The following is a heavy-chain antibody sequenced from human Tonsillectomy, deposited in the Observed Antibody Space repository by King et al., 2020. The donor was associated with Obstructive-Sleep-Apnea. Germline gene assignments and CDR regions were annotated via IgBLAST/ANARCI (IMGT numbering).Heavy chain of an antibody. CDR3: ARHHSGPMVRGVIPILYYFDY. J-gene: IGHJ4*02. CDR1: GYTFTRYG. CDR2: ISAYNGNT. D-gene: IGHD3-10*01. Sequence: VQLVQSGAEVKKPGASVKVSCKASGYTFTRYGISWVRQAPGQGPEWMGWISAYNGNTNYAQKLQGRVTMTTDTSTSTAYMELRSLRSDDTAVYYCARHHSGPMVRGVIPILYYFDYWGQGTLVTVSS. V-gene: IGHV1-18*01.